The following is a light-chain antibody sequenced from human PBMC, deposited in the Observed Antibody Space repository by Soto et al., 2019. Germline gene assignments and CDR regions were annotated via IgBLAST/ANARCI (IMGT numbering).Light chain of an antibody. V-gene: IGKV3-11*01. J-gene: IGKJ2*01. Sequence: EIVLTQSPATLSLSPGERATLSCRASQSVSSSLAWFQHKPGQAPRLLIYDASNRATGIPARFSGSGSGTDFTLTSISLEPEDFAVYYCQQRSNWPRTFGQGTKLEIK. CDR2: DAS. CDR3: QQRSNWPRT. CDR1: QSVSSS.